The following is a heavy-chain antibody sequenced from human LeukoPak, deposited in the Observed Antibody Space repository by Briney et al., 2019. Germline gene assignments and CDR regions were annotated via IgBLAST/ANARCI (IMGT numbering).Heavy chain of an antibody. J-gene: IGHJ4*02. D-gene: IGHD3-16*01. CDR3: ARDSDDYVWGSPFDY. V-gene: IGHV3-30-3*01. CDR1: GFTFSSYA. CDR2: ISYDGSNK. Sequence: PGRSLRLSCAASGFTFSSYAMHWVRQAPGKGLEWVAVISYDGSNKYYADSVRGRFTISRDNSKNTLYLQMNSLRAEDTAVYYCARDSDDYVWGSPFDYWGQGTLVTVSS.